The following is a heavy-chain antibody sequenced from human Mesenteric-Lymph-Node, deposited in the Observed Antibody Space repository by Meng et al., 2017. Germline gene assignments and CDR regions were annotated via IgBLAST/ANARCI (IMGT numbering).Heavy chain of an antibody. V-gene: IGHV3-72*01. D-gene: IGHD1-26*01. CDR1: GFTFSDHY. Sequence: GGSLRLSCAASGFTFSDHYMDWVRQAPGKGLEWFGRSGNRANSYTTEYAASVKGRFTISGDDSQNSLYLQMNSLRTEDTAVYYCTRGYSGISIFAFDIWGQGTRVTVSS. CDR2: SGNRANSYTT. CDR3: TRGYSGISIFAFDI. J-gene: IGHJ3*02.